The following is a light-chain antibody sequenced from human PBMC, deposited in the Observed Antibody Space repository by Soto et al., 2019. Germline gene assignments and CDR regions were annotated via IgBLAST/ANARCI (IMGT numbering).Light chain of an antibody. J-gene: IGKJ5*01. CDR2: DAY. Sequence: EVVLTQSPVTLSLSPGERATLSCRSSQSFRGLLAWYQQKPGQDPRLLIYDAYNRDTGIPPRFSGSGSGTDFTLTISSREPEDSAVYYCQQRHMWPITFGQGTRLEI. CDR3: QQRHMWPIT. V-gene: IGKV3-11*01. CDR1: QSFRGL.